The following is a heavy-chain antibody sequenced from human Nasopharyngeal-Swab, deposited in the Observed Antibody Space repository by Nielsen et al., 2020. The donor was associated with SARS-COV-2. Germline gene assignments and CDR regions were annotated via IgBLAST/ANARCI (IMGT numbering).Heavy chain of an antibody. V-gene: IGHV4-34*01. D-gene: IGHD3-9*01. Sequence: WICQLPGKGLEWIGEINHSGSTNYNPSLKSRVTISVDTSKNQFSLKLSSVTAADTAVYYCARGTVLLRYFDWSCWYFDLWGRGTLVTVSS. CDR3: ARGTVLLRYFDWSCWYFDL. CDR2: INHSGST. J-gene: IGHJ2*01.